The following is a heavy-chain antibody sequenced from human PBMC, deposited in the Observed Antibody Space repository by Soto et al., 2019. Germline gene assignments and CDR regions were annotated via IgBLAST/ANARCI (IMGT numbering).Heavy chain of an antibody. Sequence: SETLSLTCTVTGYSIRNGYYWGWIRQPPGKGLEWIGTIYHSGSTYYNPSLKSRVTISVDASENHFSLKLSSVTAADTAVYYCARVGPYCGGDCYSPPPWGQGTLVTVSS. CDR2: IYHSGST. CDR1: GYSIRNGYY. D-gene: IGHD2-21*02. V-gene: IGHV4-38-2*02. CDR3: ARVGPYCGGDCYSPPP. J-gene: IGHJ5*02.